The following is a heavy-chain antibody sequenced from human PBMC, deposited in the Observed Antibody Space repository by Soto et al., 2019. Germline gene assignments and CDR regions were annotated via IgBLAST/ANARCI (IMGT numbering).Heavy chain of an antibody. V-gene: IGHV3-30*18. J-gene: IGHJ4*02. Sequence: QPGGSLRLSCAASGFTFSSYGMHWVRQAPGKGLEWVAVISYDGSNKYYADSVKGRFTISRDNSKNTLYLQMNSLRAEDTAVYYCAKDLNVYGGNAGYFDYWGQGTLVTVSS. CDR2: ISYDGSNK. D-gene: IGHD2-15*01. CDR1: GFTFSSYG. CDR3: AKDLNVYGGNAGYFDY.